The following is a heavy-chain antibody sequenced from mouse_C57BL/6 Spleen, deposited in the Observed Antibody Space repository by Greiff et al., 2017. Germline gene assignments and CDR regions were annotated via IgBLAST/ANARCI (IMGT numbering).Heavy chain of an antibody. D-gene: IGHD1-1*01. CDR3: AREGHYYGSSYFDY. J-gene: IGHJ2*01. Sequence: QVQLQQSGPELVKPGASVKISCKASGYAFSSSWMNWVKQRPGKGLEWIGRIYPGDGDTNYNGKCKGKATLTAAKSSSTAYMQLSSLTSEDSAVYFCAREGHYYGSSYFDYWGQGTTLTVSS. CDR2: IYPGDGDT. CDR1: GYAFSSSW. V-gene: IGHV1-82*01.